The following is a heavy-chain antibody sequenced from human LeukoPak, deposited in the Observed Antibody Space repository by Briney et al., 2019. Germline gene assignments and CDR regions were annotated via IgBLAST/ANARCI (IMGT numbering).Heavy chain of an antibody. D-gene: IGHD3-10*01. CDR1: GFTFSSHS. CDR3: ARGSGSGSYYPRFDY. Sequence: MAGGSLRLSCAASGFTFSSHSMNWVRRAPGKGLEWVSSISSSSDYIYYADSVKGRFTISRDNAKNSLYLQMNSLRAEDTAVYYCARGSGSGSYYPRFDYWGQGTLVTVSS. J-gene: IGHJ4*02. CDR2: ISSSSDYI. V-gene: IGHV3-21*01.